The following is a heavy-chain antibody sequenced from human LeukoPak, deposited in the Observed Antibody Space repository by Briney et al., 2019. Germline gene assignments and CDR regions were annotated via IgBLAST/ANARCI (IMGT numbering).Heavy chain of an antibody. J-gene: IGHJ3*02. CDR3: ARHEVRGAFDI. Sequence: GESLKISCEGSGYSFTSYWIGWVRQMPGKGLEWMGIIYPGDSDTRYSASFQGEVTISADKSISTPYLQWSSLKASDTAMYYCARHEVRGAFDIWGQGTMVTVSS. CDR1: GYSFTSYW. CDR2: IYPGDSDT. V-gene: IGHV5-51*01.